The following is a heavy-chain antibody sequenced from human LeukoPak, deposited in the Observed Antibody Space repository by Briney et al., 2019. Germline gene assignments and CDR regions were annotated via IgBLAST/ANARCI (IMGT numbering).Heavy chain of an antibody. Sequence: ASVKVSCKASGYTFTGYYMHWVRQAPGQGLEWMGWINPNSGGTNYAQKFQGRVTMTRDTSISTAYMELSRLRSDDTAVYYCARETDYYDSSGSPEIDYWGQGTLVTVSS. V-gene: IGHV1-2*02. J-gene: IGHJ4*02. CDR3: ARETDYYDSSGSPEIDY. D-gene: IGHD3-22*01. CDR2: INPNSGGT. CDR1: GYTFTGYY.